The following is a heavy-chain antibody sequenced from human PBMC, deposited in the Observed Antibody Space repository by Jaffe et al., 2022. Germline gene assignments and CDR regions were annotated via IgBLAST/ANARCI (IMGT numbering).Heavy chain of an antibody. J-gene: IGHJ3*02. D-gene: IGHD3-3*01. CDR3: ARDAHGPQSTIFGVVIIPKPNDAFDI. Sequence: QVQLVQSGSELKKPGASVKVSCKASGYTFTSYAMNWVRQAPGQGLEWMGWINTNTGNPTYAQGFTGRFVFSLDTSVSTAYLQISSLKAEDTAVYYCARDAHGPQSTIFGVVIIPKPNDAFDIWGQGTMVTVSS. CDR2: INTNTGNP. CDR1: GYTFTSYA. V-gene: IGHV7-4-1*02.